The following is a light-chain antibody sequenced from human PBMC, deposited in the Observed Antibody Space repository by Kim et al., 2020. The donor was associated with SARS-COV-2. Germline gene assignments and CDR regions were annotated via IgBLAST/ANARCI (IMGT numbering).Light chain of an antibody. J-gene: IGKJ2*01. CDR3: QQYNSAPFT. CDR2: TAS. Sequence: SASVGDRVTITCRASHGISSSLAWYQQKPGKVPDLLLYTASILQSGVPSRFSGSGSVTVFTLTISSLQPEDVATYYCQQYNSAPFTFGQGTQLEIK. V-gene: IGKV1-27*01. CDR1: HGISSS.